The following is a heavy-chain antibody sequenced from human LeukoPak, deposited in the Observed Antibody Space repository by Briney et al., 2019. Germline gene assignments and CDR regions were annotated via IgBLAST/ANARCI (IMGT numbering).Heavy chain of an antibody. CDR3: AKDMGPYYDILTGYSIQFYYYFGMDV. V-gene: IGHV3-9*01. CDR2: ISWNSGNI. D-gene: IGHD3-9*01. CDR1: GFTFDDYA. J-gene: IGHJ6*02. Sequence: PGGSLRLSCAASGFTFDDYAMHWVRQAPGKGLEWVSGISWNSGNIVYADSVKGRFTISRDNAKNSLYLQMNSLRAEDTALYYCAKDMGPYYDILTGYSIQFYYYFGMDVWGQGTTVTVSS.